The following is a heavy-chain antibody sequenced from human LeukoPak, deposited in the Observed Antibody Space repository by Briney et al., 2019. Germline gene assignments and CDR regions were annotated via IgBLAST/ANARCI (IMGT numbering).Heavy chain of an antibody. CDR3: ARETYDFWSGYYTPYYYYMDV. J-gene: IGHJ6*03. V-gene: IGHV4-39*07. D-gene: IGHD3-3*01. CDR2: IYHSGST. Sequence: SETLSLTCTVSGGSISSSSYYWGWIRQPPGKGLEWIGSIYHSGSTYYNPSLKSRVTISVDTSKNQFSLKLSSVTAADTAVYYCARETYDFWSGYYTPYYYYMDVWGKGTTVTVSS. CDR1: GGSISSSSYY.